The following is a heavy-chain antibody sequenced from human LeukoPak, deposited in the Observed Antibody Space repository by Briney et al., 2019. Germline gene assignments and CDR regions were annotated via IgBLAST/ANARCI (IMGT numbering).Heavy chain of an antibody. CDR1: GGSISSNY. V-gene: IGHV4-59*08. J-gene: IGHJ4*02. CDR2: TYYSGST. Sequence: PSETLSLTCTTSGGSISSNYWTRIRRPPGKGLEWIGYTYYSGSTNYNSSLKSRVTISIDSSKNQFSLKLRSVTAADTAVYYCATSGARFDYRTWGQGTLVTVSS. D-gene: IGHD3-10*01. CDR3: ATSGARFDYRT.